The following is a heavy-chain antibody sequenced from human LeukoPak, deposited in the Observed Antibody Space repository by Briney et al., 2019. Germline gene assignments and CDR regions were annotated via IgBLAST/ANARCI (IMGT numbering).Heavy chain of an antibody. D-gene: IGHD3-22*01. CDR3: ARPTIVVVMGLSSFDY. J-gene: IGHJ4*02. V-gene: IGHV3-30*02. CDR2: IRYDGSTK. CDR1: GFTFSSYG. Sequence: GGSLRLSCATSGFTFSSYGMHWVRQAPGKGLEWVAYIRYDGSTKYYADSVKGRFTISRDNSKNTLYLQMNSLSAEDTAVYYCARPTIVVVMGLSSFDYWGQGTLVTVSS.